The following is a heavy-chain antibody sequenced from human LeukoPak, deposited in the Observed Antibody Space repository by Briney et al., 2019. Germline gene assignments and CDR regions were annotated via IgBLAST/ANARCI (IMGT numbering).Heavy chain of an antibody. V-gene: IGHV4-39*01. CDR1: GGSISSGSYY. J-gene: IGHJ6*03. CDR3: ASIHNYYDSSGYYSIYMDV. Sequence: SETLSLTCTVSGGSISSGSYYWGWVRQPPGKGLEWTGHIHYSGRTYYNPSLKSRVTISVDTSKNQFSLKLSSMTAADTAVYYCASIHNYYDSSGYYSIYMDVWGKGTTVTVSS. D-gene: IGHD3-22*01. CDR2: IHYSGRT.